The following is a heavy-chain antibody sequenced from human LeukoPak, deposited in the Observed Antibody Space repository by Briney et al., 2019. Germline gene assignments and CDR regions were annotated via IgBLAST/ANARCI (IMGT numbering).Heavy chain of an antibody. CDR2: FDPEDGET. D-gene: IGHD4-17*01. V-gene: IGHV1-24*01. Sequence: ASVTVSCKVSGYTLTELSMHWVRPAPGKGGEGMGGFDPEDGETIYAQKFQGRVTMTEDTSTDTAYMELSSLRSEDTAVYYCATDYALAGNFDYWGQGTLVTVSS. CDR1: GYTLTELS. J-gene: IGHJ4*02. CDR3: ATDYALAGNFDY.